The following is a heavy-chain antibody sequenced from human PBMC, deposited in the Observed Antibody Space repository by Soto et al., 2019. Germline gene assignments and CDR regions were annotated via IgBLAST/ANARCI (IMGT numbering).Heavy chain of an antibody. V-gene: IGHV4-59*01. CDR2: IYYSGCT. CDR3: AGEGGYCTNGVCYKENWFDP. Sequence: SETLSLTCTVSGGSISSYYWSWIRQPPGKGLEWIGYIYYSGCTNYNPSLKSRVTISVDTSKNQFSLKLSSVTAADTAVYYCAGEGGYCTNGVCYKENWFDPWGQGTLVTVSS. J-gene: IGHJ5*02. CDR1: GGSISSYY. D-gene: IGHD2-8*01.